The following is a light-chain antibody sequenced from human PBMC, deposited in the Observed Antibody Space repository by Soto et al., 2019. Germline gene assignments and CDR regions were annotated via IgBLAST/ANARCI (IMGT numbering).Light chain of an antibody. CDR3: QQRSNWPLFT. CDR2: DAS. Sequence: EIVLTQSPATLSLSPGERATLSCRASQSVSSYLAWYQQKPGQAPRLLIYDASNRATGIPARFSGSGSGTDFTLTISSLEPEDSAVYYCQQRSNWPLFTFGPGTKVYIK. V-gene: IGKV3-11*01. CDR1: QSVSSY. J-gene: IGKJ3*01.